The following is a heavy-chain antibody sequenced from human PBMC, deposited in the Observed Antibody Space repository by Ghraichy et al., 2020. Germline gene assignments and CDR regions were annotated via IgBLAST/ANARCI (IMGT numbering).Heavy chain of an antibody. Sequence: SETLSLTCTVSGGSISSYYWSWIRQPPGKGLEWIGYIYYSGSTNYNPSLKSRVTISVDTSKNQFSLKLSSVTAADTAVYYCARDQPTHGMDVWSQGTAVTVSS. CDR3: ARDQPTHGMDV. J-gene: IGHJ6*02. CDR2: IYYSGST. V-gene: IGHV4-59*01. CDR1: GGSISSYY.